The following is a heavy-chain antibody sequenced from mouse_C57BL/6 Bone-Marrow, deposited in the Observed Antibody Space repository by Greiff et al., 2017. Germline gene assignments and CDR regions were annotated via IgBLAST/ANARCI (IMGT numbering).Heavy chain of an antibody. Sequence: VQLQQSGAELARPGASVKMSCKASGYTFTSYTMHWVNQRPGQGLEWIGYINPSSGYTKYNQKFKDKATLTADKSSSTAYMQLSSLTSEDSAVYYWAPYYIYFDYWGQGTTLTVSS. J-gene: IGHJ2*01. CDR1: GYTFTSYT. CDR2: INPSSGYT. CDR3: APYYIYFDY. V-gene: IGHV1-4*01. D-gene: IGHD2-12*01.